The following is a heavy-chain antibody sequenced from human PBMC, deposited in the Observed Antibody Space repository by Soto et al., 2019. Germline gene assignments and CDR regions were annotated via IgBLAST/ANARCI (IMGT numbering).Heavy chain of an antibody. Sequence: QVQLQESGPGLVKPSETLSLTCTVSGGSMRGQHWSWIRQPPGKGLEWIGHHSDSTNYNPSLKSRITISTDTSKNQFSLKLSSVTAADTAVDYCATYTVGEGGRGYWGQGTLVTVSS. D-gene: IGHD3-16*01. CDR2: HHSDST. J-gene: IGHJ4*02. CDR1: GGSMRGQH. V-gene: IGHV4-4*09. CDR3: ATYTVGEGGRGY.